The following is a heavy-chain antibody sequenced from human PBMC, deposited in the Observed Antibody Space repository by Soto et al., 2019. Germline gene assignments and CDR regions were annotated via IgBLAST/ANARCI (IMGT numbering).Heavy chain of an antibody. J-gene: IGHJ4*02. D-gene: IGHD6-19*01. Sequence: GGSLRLSCAASGFTFSNYGMHWVRQAPGQGLVWVSRLNTNGRITDYADSVQGRFTISRDNARNTLYLQINSLRVEDTAVYYCASGLEGDGSYWGQGTLVTVSS. V-gene: IGHV3-74*01. CDR2: LNTNGRIT. CDR1: GFTFSNYG. CDR3: ASGLEGDGSY.